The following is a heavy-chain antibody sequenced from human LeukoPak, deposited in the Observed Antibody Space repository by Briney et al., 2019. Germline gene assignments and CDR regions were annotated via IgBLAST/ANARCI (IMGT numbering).Heavy chain of an antibody. CDR2: ISSSSSYI. CDR3: ARIPSSWYDTFDY. Sequence: GGSLRLSCAASGFTFSSYSMNWVRQAPGKGLEWVSSISSSSSYIYYADSVKGRFTISRDNAKNSLYLQMNSLRAEDTAVCYCARIPSSWYDTFDYWGQGTLVTVSS. CDR1: GFTFSSYS. J-gene: IGHJ4*02. D-gene: IGHD6-13*01. V-gene: IGHV3-21*01.